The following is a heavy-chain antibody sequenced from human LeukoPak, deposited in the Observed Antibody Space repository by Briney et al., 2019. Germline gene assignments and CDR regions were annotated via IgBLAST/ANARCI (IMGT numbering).Heavy chain of an antibody. J-gene: IGHJ4*02. Sequence: SVKVSCKASGGTFSSYAISWVRQAPGQGLEWMGGIIPIFGTANYAQKFQGRVTITADESTSTAYMELSSLRSEDTAVYYCATSPMTGPYYFVYWGQGTLVSVSS. CDR3: ATSPMTGPYYFVY. CDR1: GGTFSSYA. V-gene: IGHV1-69*01. CDR2: IIPIFGTA. D-gene: IGHD3-9*01.